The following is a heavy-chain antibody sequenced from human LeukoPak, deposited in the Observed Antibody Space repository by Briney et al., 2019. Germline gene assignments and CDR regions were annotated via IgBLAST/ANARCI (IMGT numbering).Heavy chain of an antibody. CDR3: ARGSSQLVLEHY. Sequence: GASVKVSCKASGYTFTGYYMHWVRQAPGQGLEWMGWINHNSGGTNYAQKFQGRVTMTRDTSISTAYMELRRLRSDDTAVYYCARGSSQLVLEHYWGQGTLVTVSS. CDR1: GYTFTGYY. CDR2: INHNSGGT. J-gene: IGHJ4*02. D-gene: IGHD6-6*01. V-gene: IGHV1-2*02.